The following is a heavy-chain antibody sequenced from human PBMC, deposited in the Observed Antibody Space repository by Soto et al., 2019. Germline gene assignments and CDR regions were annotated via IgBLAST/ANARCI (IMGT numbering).Heavy chain of an antibody. V-gene: IGHV3-33*01. D-gene: IGHD2-15*01. CDR1: GFTFNNYD. CDR3: ARRACSGGSCYHFDY. CDR2: TWFDGNKK. J-gene: IGHJ4*02. Sequence: GGSLRLSCAASGFTFNNYDMHWVRQAPDKGLEWVAVTWFDGNKKYYAESVKGRFTISRDNPKNTLYLEMNSLRADDTAVYYCARRACSGGSCYHFDYWGQGSLVTVSS.